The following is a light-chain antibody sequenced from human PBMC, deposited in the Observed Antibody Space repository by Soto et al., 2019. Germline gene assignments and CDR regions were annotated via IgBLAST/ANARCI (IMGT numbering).Light chain of an antibody. V-gene: IGKV1-9*01. CDR2: PAS. CDR3: QHLNYWSPIS. J-gene: IGKJ5*01. Sequence: DVPLTQSPSFLSASVGDTVTITCLASQAIRTHLAWYQQKPGKAHKVLIHPASTLESGVLPRVSGRGSVTHFTLTIINLQPEEFETYNCQHLNYWSPISCGQGTRLDIK. CDR1: QAIRTH.